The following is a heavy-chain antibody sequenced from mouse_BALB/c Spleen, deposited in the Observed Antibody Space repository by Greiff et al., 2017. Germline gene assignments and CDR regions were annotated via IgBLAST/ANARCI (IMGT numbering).Heavy chain of an antibody. V-gene: IGHV5-4*02. J-gene: IGHJ1*01. CDR2: ISDGGSYT. CDR3: ARGLRRYFDV. CDR1: GFTFSDYY. Sequence: EVKRVESGGGLVKPGGSLKLSCAASGFTFSDYYMYWVRQTPEKRLEWVATISDGGSYTYYPDSVKGRFTISRDNAKNNLYLQMSSLKSEDTAMYYCARGLRRYFDVWGAGTTVTVSS. D-gene: IGHD2-2*01.